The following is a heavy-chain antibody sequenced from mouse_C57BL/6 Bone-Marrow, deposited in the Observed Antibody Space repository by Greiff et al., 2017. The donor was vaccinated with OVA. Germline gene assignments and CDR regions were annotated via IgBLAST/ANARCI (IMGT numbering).Heavy chain of an antibody. J-gene: IGHJ4*01. D-gene: IGHD2-5*01. V-gene: IGHV7-3*01. CDR1: GFTFTDYY. CDR3: ARYFSSSNYGAMDY. CDR2: IRNKANGYTT. Sequence: EVMLVESGGGLVQPGGSLSLSCAASGFTFTDYYMSWVRQPPGNALEWLGFIRNKANGYTTEYSASVKGRFTISRDNSQSILYLQMNALRAEDSATYYCARYFSSSNYGAMDYWGQGTSVTVSS.